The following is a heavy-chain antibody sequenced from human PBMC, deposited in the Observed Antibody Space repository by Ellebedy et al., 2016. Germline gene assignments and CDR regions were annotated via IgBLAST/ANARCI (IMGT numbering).Heavy chain of an antibody. CDR2: INHSGST. J-gene: IGHJ4*02. CDR1: GGSFSDNY. V-gene: IGHV4-34*01. Sequence: SETLSLTCAVYGGSFSDNYWSWIRQPPGKGLEWIGEINHSGSTNYNPSLKTRVTISVDTSKNQFFLKLSSVTAADTAVYYCARGRRITMVRGVTDYWGQGTLVTVSS. CDR3: ARGRRITMVRGVTDY. D-gene: IGHD3-10*01.